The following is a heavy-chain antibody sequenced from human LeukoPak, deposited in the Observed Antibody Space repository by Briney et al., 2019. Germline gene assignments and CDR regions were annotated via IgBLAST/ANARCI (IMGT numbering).Heavy chain of an antibody. Sequence: GGSVRLSCAASGFTFSTYWMNWVRQAPGKGLEWVANIKPDGSDKYYVDSVKGRFTISRDNAKNSLYLQMNSLRAEDTAVYYCARHPGLLAFDIWGQGTMVTVSS. CDR3: ARHPGLLAFDI. J-gene: IGHJ3*02. CDR1: GFTFSTYW. CDR2: IKPDGSDK. V-gene: IGHV3-7*01. D-gene: IGHD2-15*01.